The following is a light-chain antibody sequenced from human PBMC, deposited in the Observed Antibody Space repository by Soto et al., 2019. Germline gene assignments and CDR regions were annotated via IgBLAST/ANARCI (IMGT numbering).Light chain of an antibody. V-gene: IGKV1-27*01. CDR3: GQFVSSPPRT. CDR1: QDISNF. CDR2: AAS. J-gene: IGKJ1*01. Sequence: DIQMTQSPSSLSAFVGDTVTITCRASQDISNFLAWYQQKPGKVPKLLIYAASTLQSGVPSRFSGSGSGTDFTLTISSLQPEDVATYYCGQFVSSPPRTFGQGTKVEIK.